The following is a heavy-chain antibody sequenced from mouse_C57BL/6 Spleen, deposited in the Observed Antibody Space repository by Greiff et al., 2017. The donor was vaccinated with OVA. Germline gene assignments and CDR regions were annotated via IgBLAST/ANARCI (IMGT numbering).Heavy chain of an antibody. D-gene: IGHD3-3*01. V-gene: IGHV3-1*01. J-gene: IGHJ4*01. CDR1: GYSITSGYD. CDR3: ARGAVSYAMDY. Sequence: EVQLQQSGPGMVKPSQSLSLTCTVTGYSITSGYDWHWIRHFPGNKLEWMGYISYSGSTNYNPSLKSRISITHDTSKNHFFLKLNSVTTEDTATYYCARGAVSYAMDYWGQGTSVTVSS. CDR2: ISYSGST.